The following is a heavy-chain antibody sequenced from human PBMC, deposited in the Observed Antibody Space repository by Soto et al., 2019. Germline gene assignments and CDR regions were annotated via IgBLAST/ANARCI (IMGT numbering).Heavy chain of an antibody. Sequence: SLRLSCAASGFTFSSYWMSWVRQAPGKGLEWVANIKQDGSEKYYVDSVKGRFTISRDNAKNSLYLQMNSLRAEDTAVYYCARDPNIVLVPAALRSYYYYYGMEVWGQGTTVTVSS. V-gene: IGHV3-7*01. CDR3: ARDPNIVLVPAALRSYYYYYGMEV. J-gene: IGHJ6*02. CDR2: IKQDGSEK. CDR1: GFTFSSYW. D-gene: IGHD2-2*01.